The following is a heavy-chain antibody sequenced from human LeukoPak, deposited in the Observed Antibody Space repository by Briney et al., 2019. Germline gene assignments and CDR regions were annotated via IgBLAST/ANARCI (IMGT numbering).Heavy chain of an antibody. V-gene: IGHV1-18*01. CDR3: ARDGSSNWFANFDSYYMDV. CDR2: ISAYNGNT. Sequence: ASVKVSCKASGYTFTSYGISWVRQAPGQGLEWMGWISAYNGNTNYAQKLQGRVTMTTDTSTSTAYMELRSLRSDDTAVYYCARDGSSNWFANFDSYYMDVWGKGTTVTVSS. CDR1: GYTFTSYG. D-gene: IGHD6-13*01. J-gene: IGHJ6*03.